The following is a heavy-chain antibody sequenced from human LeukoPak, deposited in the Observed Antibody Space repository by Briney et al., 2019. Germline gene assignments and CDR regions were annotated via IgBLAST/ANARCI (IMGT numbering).Heavy chain of an antibody. V-gene: IGHV4-59*01. CDR1: GGSISSYY. J-gene: IGHJ4*02. CDR3: ARARDYYDSSGYYLKYYFDY. CDR2: IYYSGST. Sequence: SETLSLTCTVSGGSISSYYWSWIRQPPGKGLEWIGYIYYSGSTNYNPSLKSRVTISVDTSKNQFSLKLSSVTAADTAVYYCARARDYYDSSGYYLKYYFDYWGQGTLVTVSS. D-gene: IGHD3-22*01.